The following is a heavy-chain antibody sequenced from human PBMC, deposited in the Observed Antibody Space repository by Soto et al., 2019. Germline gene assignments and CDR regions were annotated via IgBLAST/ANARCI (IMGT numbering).Heavy chain of an antibody. CDR1: GGSISSSGHY. J-gene: IGHJ6*02. V-gene: IGHV4-39*07. CDR2: IHFSGDA. CDR3: ASYRITMVRGVPYYYYGMDV. D-gene: IGHD3-10*01. Sequence: SETLSLTCTVSGGSISSSGHYWGWVRQPPGKGLEWIGTIHFSGDAYYNPSLKSRVTISVDTSKSQFSLKLSSVTAADTAVYYCASYRITMVRGVPYYYYGMDVWGQGTTVTVSS.